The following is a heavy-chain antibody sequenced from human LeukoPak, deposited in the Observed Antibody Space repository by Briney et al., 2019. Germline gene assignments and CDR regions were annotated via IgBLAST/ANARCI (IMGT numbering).Heavy chain of an antibody. V-gene: IGHV1-2*02. J-gene: IGHJ6*03. CDR2: INPNSGGT. Sequence: ASVKVSCKASGYTFTGYYMHWVRQAPGQGLEWMGWINPNSGGTNYAQKFQGRVTMTRDTSISTAYMELSRLRSDDTAVYYCARGRLRGYYYYYYMDVWGKGTTVTVSS. CDR1: GYTFTGYY. CDR3: ARGRLRGYYYYYYMDV. D-gene: IGHD4-17*01.